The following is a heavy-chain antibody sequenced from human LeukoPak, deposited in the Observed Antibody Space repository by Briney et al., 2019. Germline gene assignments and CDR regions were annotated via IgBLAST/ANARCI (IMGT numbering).Heavy chain of an antibody. D-gene: IGHD2/OR15-2a*01. CDR1: GFTFSSYW. V-gene: IGHV3-74*01. Sequence: GGSLRLSCAASGFTFSSYWMHWVRQGPGKGLVWVSRINSDGSSTSYADSVKGRFTISRDNAKNTLYLQMNSLRAEDTAVYYCARVSTSSAIDYSGQGTLVTVSS. J-gene: IGHJ4*02. CDR3: ARVSTSSAIDY. CDR2: INSDGSST.